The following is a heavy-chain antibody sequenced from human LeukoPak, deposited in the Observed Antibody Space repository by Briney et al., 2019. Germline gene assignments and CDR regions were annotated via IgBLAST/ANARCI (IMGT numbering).Heavy chain of an antibody. CDR1: GGSFSGYY. CDR3: AGIPSDGVRPFDY. D-gene: IGHD1-1*01. V-gene: IGHV4-34*01. CDR2: INHSGST. J-gene: IGHJ4*02. Sequence: PSETLSLTCAVYGGSFSGYYWSWIRQPPGKGLEWIGEINHSGSTNYNPSLKSRVTISVDTSKNQFSLKLSSVTAADTAVYYCAGIPSDGVRPFDYWGQGTLVTVSS.